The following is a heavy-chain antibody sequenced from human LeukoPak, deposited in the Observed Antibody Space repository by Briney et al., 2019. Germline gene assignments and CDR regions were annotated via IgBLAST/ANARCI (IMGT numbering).Heavy chain of an antibody. CDR3: AKDDNWLQFQS. CDR2: IRYDGSNQ. V-gene: IGHV3-30*02. CDR1: GFTFSSYA. D-gene: IGHD5-24*01. J-gene: IGHJ4*02. Sequence: GGSLRLSCVASGFTFSSYAMHWVRQAPGKGLEWVAFIRYDGSNQYYADSVKARFTISRDNSKNTQHLQMNSLRAEDTAIYYCAKDDNWLQFQSWGQGTLVTVSS.